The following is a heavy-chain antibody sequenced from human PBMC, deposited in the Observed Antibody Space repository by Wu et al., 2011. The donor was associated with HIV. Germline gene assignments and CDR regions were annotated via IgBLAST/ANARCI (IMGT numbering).Heavy chain of an antibody. CDR3: ARGVVIIAIGGYFDL. J-gene: IGHJ2*01. V-gene: IGHV1-2*02. CDR1: GYNFTGHY. CDR2: INPSSGGT. Sequence: QVQLVQSGAEVKKPGASVKVSCKASGYNFTGHYIHWVRQAPGQGLEWMGWINPSSGGTNYAQKFQGRVTMTRDTSISTAYMELSRLRSDDSAVYYCARGVVIIAIGGYFDLWGRGALVTVSS. D-gene: IGHD2-21*01.